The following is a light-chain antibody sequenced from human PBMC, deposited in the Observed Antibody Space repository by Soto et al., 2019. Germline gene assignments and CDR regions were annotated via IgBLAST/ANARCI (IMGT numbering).Light chain of an antibody. CDR3: QQYNSYPWT. J-gene: IGKJ1*01. Sequence: DIPMTQSPSTLSASVGDRVTITCRASQSISYWLAWYQQKPGKAPKLLMYDASRLESGVPSRFSGSGSGTEFTLTISSLQPDDFATYYCQQYNSYPWTFGQGTKVEIK. CDR2: DAS. V-gene: IGKV1-5*01. CDR1: QSISYW.